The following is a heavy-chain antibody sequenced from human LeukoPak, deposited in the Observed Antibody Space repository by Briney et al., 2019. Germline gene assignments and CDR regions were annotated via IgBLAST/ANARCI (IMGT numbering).Heavy chain of an antibody. CDR1: GFSINSSGEG. CDR3: ARTTMVTRAFAP. J-gene: IGHJ5*02. V-gene: IGHV2-5*02. Sequence: SGPMLVKPTQTLTLTCSLSGFSINSSGEGVGWIRQPPGKALEWLALIYWDDDNRYSPSLTSRLTITKDTSRNHVVLTLSHVQTADTGTYYCARTTMVTRAFAPWGQGILVTVSS. D-gene: IGHD4-17*01. CDR2: IYWDDDN.